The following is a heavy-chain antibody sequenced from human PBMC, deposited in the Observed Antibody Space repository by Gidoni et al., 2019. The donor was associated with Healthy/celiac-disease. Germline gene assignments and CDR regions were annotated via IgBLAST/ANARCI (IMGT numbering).Heavy chain of an antibody. CDR1: GYSFTSYW. CDR2: MYPSDSYT. J-gene: IGHJ4*02. V-gene: IGHV5-10-1*01. D-gene: IGHD2-21*02. CDR3: ARFTYCGGDCYSGVDY. Sequence: DVQLVQSGAEVKTPGESLRISCKGSGYSFTSYWLSWVRQMPGKGLEWMGRMYPSDSYTNYSPSFQGHVTISADKSISTAYLQWSSLKASDTAMYYCARFTYCGGDCYSGVDYWGQGTLVTVSS.